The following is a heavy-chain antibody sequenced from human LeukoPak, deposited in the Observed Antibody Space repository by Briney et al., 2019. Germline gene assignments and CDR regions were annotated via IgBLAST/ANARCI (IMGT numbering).Heavy chain of an antibody. CDR2: IIPVLGIA. V-gene: IGHV1-69*04. CDR3: APRGYSGYSYGMDV. CDR1: GGTFSSYA. Sequence: ASVKVSCKASGGTFSSYAISWVRQAPGQGLEWMGRIIPVLGIANYAQKFQGRVTITADKSTSTAYMELSSLRSEDTAVYYCAPRGYSGYSYGMDVWGQGTTVTVSS. J-gene: IGHJ6*02. D-gene: IGHD5-12*01.